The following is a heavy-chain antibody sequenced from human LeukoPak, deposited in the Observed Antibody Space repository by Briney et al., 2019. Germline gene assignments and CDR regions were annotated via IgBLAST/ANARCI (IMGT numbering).Heavy chain of an antibody. CDR2: IWYDGSNK. J-gene: IGHJ4*02. CDR3: ARHKDWTFDY. D-gene: IGHD3/OR15-3a*01. Sequence: GGSLRLSCAASGFTFGSYDMHWVRQAPGKGLEWVAVIWYDGSNKYYADSVKGRFTISRDISKNTLYLQMNSLRAEDTAVYYCARHKDWTFDYWGQRTLVTVSS. CDR1: GFTFGSYD. V-gene: IGHV3-33*01.